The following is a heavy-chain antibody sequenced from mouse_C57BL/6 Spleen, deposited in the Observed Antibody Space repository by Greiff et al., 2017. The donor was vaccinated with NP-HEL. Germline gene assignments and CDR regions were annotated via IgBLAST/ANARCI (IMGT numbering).Heavy chain of an antibody. CDR1: GYTFTSYW. J-gene: IGHJ2*01. CDR2: IDPSDSYT. Sequence: VQLQQPGAELVRPGTSVKLSCKASGYTFTSYWMHWVKQRPGQGLEWIGVIDPSDSYTNYNQKFKGKATLTVDTSSSTAYMQLSSLTSEDSAVYYCASSKLCFDYWGQGTTLTVSS. D-gene: IGHD1-3*01. V-gene: IGHV1-59*01. CDR3: ASSKLCFDY.